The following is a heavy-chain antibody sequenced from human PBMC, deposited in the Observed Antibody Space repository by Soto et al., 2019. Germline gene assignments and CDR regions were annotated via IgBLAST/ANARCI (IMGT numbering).Heavy chain of an antibody. J-gene: IGHJ4*02. CDR1: GGSISSGGYY. V-gene: IGHV4-31*03. Sequence: QVQLQESGPGLVKPSQTLSLTCTVSGGSISSGGYYWRWPRQHPGRAREWMGYIYYSGSPSYNPSLKSRVTISVDTSKTQFSLKLSSVTAADTAVYYCARLIIAAAGQPEKRAFDYWGQGTLVTVSS. CDR2: IYYSGSP. CDR3: ARLIIAAAGQPEKRAFDY. D-gene: IGHD6-13*01.